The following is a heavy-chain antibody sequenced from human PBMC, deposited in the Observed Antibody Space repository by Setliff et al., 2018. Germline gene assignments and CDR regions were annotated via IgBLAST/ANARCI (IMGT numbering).Heavy chain of an antibody. Sequence: NPSETLSLTCAVYGGSFSGYYWSWIRQPPGKGLEWIGEINHSGSTNYNPSLKSRVTISVDTSKNQFSLKLSSVTAADTAVYYCARGRGLVTSYYFDYWGQGTLVTVSS. D-gene: IGHD3-9*01. V-gene: IGHV4-34*01. J-gene: IGHJ4*02. CDR1: GGSFSGYY. CDR3: ARGRGLVTSYYFDY. CDR2: INHSGST.